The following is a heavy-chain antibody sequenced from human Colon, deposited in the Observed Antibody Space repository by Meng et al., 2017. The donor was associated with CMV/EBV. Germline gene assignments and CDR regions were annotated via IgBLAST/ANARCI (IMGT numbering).Heavy chain of an antibody. Sequence: SVQVSCKASGGTFDNFGISWVRQVPGQGLEWMGVIVPIIDSQKIKGRVTMTADKFRNIAYLDLSNLTPDDTAVYYCARDMSRRSTGYGMDVWGQGTAVTVSS. J-gene: IGHJ6*02. D-gene: IGHD3-9*01. CDR1: GGTFDNFG. V-gene: IGHV1-69*10. CDR2: IVPII. CDR3: ARDMSRRSTGYGMDV.